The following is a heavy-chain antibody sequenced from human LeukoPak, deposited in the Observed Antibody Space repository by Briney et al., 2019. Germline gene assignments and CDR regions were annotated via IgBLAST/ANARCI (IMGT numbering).Heavy chain of an antibody. CDR1: GYSISSGFY. J-gene: IGHJ1*01. CDR3: ARARGGGSWDNEYFPH. D-gene: IGHD6-13*01. CDR2: SHYSGNT. Sequence: SETLSLTRTVTGYSISSGFYWGWLRHPPGKGLEWIGSSHYSGNTYYNPSLKSRATISVDTSKNHLSLKMTSVTAADTAVYYCARARGGGSWDNEYFPHWGQGTLVTVS. V-gene: IGHV4-38-2*02.